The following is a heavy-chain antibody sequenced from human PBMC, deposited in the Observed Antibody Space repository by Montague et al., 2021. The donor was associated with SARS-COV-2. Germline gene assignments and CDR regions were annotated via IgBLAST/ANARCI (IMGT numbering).Heavy chain of an antibody. CDR1: GFTFSSYT. D-gene: IGHD6-19*01. CDR2: ISGSGGST. J-gene: IGHJ4*02. Sequence: SLRLCCAASGFTFSSYTITWVRQAPGKGLEWVSGISGSGGSTYYADSVKGRFTISRDNSKNTLYLQMNSLRAEDTAVYYCAKDRFSSGWFGGLDYWGQGTLVTVSS. V-gene: IGHV3-23*01. CDR3: AKDRFSSGWFGGLDY.